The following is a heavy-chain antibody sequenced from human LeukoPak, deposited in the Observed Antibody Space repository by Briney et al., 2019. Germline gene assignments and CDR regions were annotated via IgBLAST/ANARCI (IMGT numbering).Heavy chain of an antibody. Sequence: SSETLSLTCTVSGGSISSSYYWGWIRQPPGKGLEWIGSIYYSGSTYYNPSLKSRVTISVDTSKNQFSLKLSSVTAADTAVYYCARHSYYYDSSGTIGLWGQGTLVTVSS. V-gene: IGHV4-39*01. CDR1: GGSISSSYY. CDR3: ARHSYYYDSSGTIGL. D-gene: IGHD3-22*01. J-gene: IGHJ4*02. CDR2: IYYSGST.